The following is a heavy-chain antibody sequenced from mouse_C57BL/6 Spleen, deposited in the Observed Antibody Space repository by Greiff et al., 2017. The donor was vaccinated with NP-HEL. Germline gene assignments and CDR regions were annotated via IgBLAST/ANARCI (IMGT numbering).Heavy chain of an antibody. V-gene: IGHV1-18*01. D-gene: IGHD1-1*01. CDR3: AVTTEAPGAMDY. CDR2: INPNTGGT. Sequence: VQLQQSGPELVKPGASVKIPCKASGYTFTDYNMDWVKQSHGKSLEWIGDINPNTGGTIYNQKFKGKATLTVDKSYSTAYMERRSLTSEETAVYYCAVTTEAPGAMDYWGQGTSVTVSS. J-gene: IGHJ4*01. CDR1: GYTFTDYN.